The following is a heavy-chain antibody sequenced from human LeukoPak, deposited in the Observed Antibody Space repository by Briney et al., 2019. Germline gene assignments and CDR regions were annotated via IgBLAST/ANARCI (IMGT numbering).Heavy chain of an antibody. CDR3: ARVPSSISSTAIIFYYFDY. V-gene: IGHV3-11*06. D-gene: IGHD2-2*01. CDR1: GFTFSDYY. Sequence: GGSLRLSCAPSGFTFSDYYMSWIRQAPGKGLEWVSYISSSSSYTNYADSVKGRFTISRDNAKNSLYLQMNSLRAEDTAVYYCARVPSSISSTAIIFYYFDYWGQGTLVTVSS. CDR2: ISSSSSYT. J-gene: IGHJ4*02.